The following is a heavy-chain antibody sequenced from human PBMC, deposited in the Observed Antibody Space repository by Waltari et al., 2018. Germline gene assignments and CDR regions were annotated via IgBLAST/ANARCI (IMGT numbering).Heavy chain of an antibody. CDR3: VGESPIAVAGS. CDR1: GFTFTNYP. Sequence: EVQPLASGGGLVQPGRSLRLSCAASGFTFTNYPMSWVRQAPGKGLEWVSAIGGGGGHIYYADSVNGRFTISRDNSNNTVYLQMNSLRVDDTAVYYCVGESPIAVAGSWGQGTLVTVSS. CDR2: IGGGGGHI. J-gene: IGHJ4*02. D-gene: IGHD6-19*01. V-gene: IGHV3-23*01.